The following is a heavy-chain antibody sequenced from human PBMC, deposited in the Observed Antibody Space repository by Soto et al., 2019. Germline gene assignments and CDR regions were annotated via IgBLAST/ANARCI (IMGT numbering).Heavy chain of an antibody. V-gene: IGHV4-31*03. CDR1: GGSISSGGYY. D-gene: IGHD2-15*01. J-gene: IGHJ5*02. Sequence: LSLTCTVSGGSISSGGYYWSWIRQHPGKGLEWIGYIYYSGSTYYNPPLKSRVTISVDTSKNQFSLKLSSVTAADTAVYYCARDLSGGYCSGGSCHPTTIGPAFDPWGQGTLVTVSS. CDR3: ARDLSGGYCSGGSCHPTTIGPAFDP. CDR2: IYYSGST.